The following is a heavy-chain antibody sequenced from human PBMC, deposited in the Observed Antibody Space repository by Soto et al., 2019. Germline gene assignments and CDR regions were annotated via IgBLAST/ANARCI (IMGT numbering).Heavy chain of an antibody. Sequence: QVQLVQPGAELRKPGASVKVSCKASGYSFSSYGINWVRQAPGQGLEWMGWINTYNGNRNYAQKCEDRVTMTTATSTNTVYMERRSVKSDDTAIYYCARDRLRGYDSSGFYSWGQGTLVRVSS. V-gene: IGHV1-18*01. J-gene: IGHJ4*02. CDR2: INTYNGNR. CDR1: GYSFSSYG. CDR3: ARDRLRGYDSSGFYS. D-gene: IGHD3-22*01.